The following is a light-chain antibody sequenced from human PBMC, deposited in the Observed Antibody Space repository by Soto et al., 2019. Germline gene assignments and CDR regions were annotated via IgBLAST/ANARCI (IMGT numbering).Light chain of an antibody. V-gene: IGKV3-15*01. J-gene: IGKJ1*01. CDR1: QNVRTN. CDR2: GAS. CDR3: QQYSIWRT. Sequence: EIALTQSPGTLSLSPGERVTLSLRASQNVRTNYLAWYQQKPGQAPRLLIYGASTRATGIPARFSGSGSGTEFTLTISGLQSEDFAVYYCQQYSIWRTFGQGTKVDNK.